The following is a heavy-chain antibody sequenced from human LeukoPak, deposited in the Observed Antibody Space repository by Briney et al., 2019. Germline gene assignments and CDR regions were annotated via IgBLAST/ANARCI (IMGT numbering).Heavy chain of an antibody. D-gene: IGHD1-26*01. V-gene: IGHV4-4*02. CDR2: ISHSGTT. CDR1: GGSIGNNNW. J-gene: IGHJ4*02. Sequence: SGTLSLTCAVSGGSIGNNNWWSWVRQSPEKGLEWIGEISHSGTTVYDPSLKSRVTISVDKSKNQFSLKVNSVTAADTAVYYCARILGATFFDSWGQGTLVTVSS. CDR3: ARILGATFFDS.